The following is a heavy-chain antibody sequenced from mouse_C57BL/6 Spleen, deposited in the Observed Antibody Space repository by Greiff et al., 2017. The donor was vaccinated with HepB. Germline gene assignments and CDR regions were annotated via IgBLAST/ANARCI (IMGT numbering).Heavy chain of an antibody. Sequence: VQRVESGAELVRPGTSVKVSCKASGYAFTNYLIEWVKQRPGQGLEWIGVINPGSGGTNYNEKFKGKATLTADKSSSTAYMQLSSLTSEDSAVYFCARFPSLYYYGSTESLLDYWGQGTTLTVSS. D-gene: IGHD1-1*01. V-gene: IGHV1-54*01. CDR2: INPGSGGT. J-gene: IGHJ2*01. CDR3: ARFPSLYYYGSTESLLDY. CDR1: GYAFTNYL.